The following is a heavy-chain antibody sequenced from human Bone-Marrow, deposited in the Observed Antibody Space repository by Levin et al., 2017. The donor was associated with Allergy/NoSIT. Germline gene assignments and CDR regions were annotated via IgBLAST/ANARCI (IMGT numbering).Heavy chain of an antibody. Sequence: GGSLRLSCAASGFTFSNYWMTWVRQAPGKGLEWVANIKQDGGEKNYVDSVKGRFTISRDNAKNSLYLQMNSLRADDTAVYYCAREDWGVDYWGQGTLVTVSS. CDR2: IKQDGGEK. CDR3: AREDWGVDY. J-gene: IGHJ4*02. V-gene: IGHV3-7*01. CDR1: GFTFSNYW. D-gene: IGHD3/OR15-3a*01.